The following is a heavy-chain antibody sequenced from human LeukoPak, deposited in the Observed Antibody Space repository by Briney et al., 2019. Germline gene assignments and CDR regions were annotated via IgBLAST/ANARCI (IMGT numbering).Heavy chain of an antibody. Sequence: GGSLTLSCAASGFTLITNDMTWVRQAPGTGLEWVSVVYSDGNTKYADSVQSRFTISRDNSKNTLYLEMNSLSPDDTAVYYCARGVEPLAANTLAYWGQGTLVTVSS. CDR3: ARGVEPLAANTLAY. V-gene: IGHV3-53*01. J-gene: IGHJ4*02. CDR1: GFTLITND. D-gene: IGHD1-14*01. CDR2: VYSDGNT.